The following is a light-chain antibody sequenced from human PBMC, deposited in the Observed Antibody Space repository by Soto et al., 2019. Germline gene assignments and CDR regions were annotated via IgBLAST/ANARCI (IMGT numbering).Light chain of an antibody. CDR2: AAS. J-gene: IGKJ1*01. V-gene: IGKV1-39*01. CDR3: HQTYANPWT. CDR1: QSISTY. Sequence: DIRMTQSPSSLSASVGDRVSITCRASQSISTYLNWYQQKPGMAPKVLIYAASRLQSGVPSRFSGSGSGTDFTLTISSLQPEDFATYYCHQTYANPWTFGHGTKVEIK.